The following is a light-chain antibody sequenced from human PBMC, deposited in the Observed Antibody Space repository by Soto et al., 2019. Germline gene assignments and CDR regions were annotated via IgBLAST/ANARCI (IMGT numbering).Light chain of an antibody. CDR2: GAS. V-gene: IGKV3-20*01. J-gene: IGKJ1*01. CDR3: QQYGSPWT. CDR1: QSVSSSY. Sequence: EIVLTQSPGTLSLSPGERATLSCRASQSVSSSYLAWYQQKPGQAPRRLLYGASSRATGIPDRFSGSGSGTDFTLTISRLEPDDFAVYYCQQYGSPWTFGQGTKVEIK.